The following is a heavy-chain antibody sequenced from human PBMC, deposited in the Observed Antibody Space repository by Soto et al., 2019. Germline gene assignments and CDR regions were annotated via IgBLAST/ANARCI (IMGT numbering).Heavy chain of an antibody. CDR3: ARDTVTTYYYYYGMDV. Sequence: QVQLQESGPGLVKPSQTLSLTCTVSGGSISSGGYYWSWIRQHPGKGLEWIGYIYYSGSTYYNPSLKSRVTISVDTSKNQFSLKLSSVTAADTAVYYCARDTVTTYYYYYGMDVWGQGTTVTVSS. V-gene: IGHV4-31*03. CDR1: GGSISSGGYY. D-gene: IGHD4-17*01. J-gene: IGHJ6*02. CDR2: IYYSGST.